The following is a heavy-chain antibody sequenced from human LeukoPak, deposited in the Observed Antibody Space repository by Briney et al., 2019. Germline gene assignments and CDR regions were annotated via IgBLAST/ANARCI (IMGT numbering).Heavy chain of an antibody. V-gene: IGHV3-23*01. J-gene: IGHJ4*02. D-gene: IGHD5-12*01. CDR1: GFTFSNYA. CDR3: AKPFYSGYDSHFDY. CDR2: ISGSGDGT. Sequence: PGGSLRLSCAASGFTFSNYAMSWLRQAPGKGLEWVSAISGSGDGTYSADSVKGRFTISRDNSKNTLYLQMNSLRAEDTAVYYCAKPFYSGYDSHFDYWGQGTLVTDSS.